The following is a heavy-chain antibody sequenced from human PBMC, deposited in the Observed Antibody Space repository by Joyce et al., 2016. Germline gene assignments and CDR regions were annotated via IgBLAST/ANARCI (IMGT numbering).Heavy chain of an antibody. Sequence: QITLKESGPTLVKPTQTLPLTCAFSGFSLSTRGVGVGWIRQPPGKALEWLALIYWDDDKRDSPSLKSRLTITKDTSRNQVVLTMTNMDPVDTATYYCAHRPNSGYDPSAFDFWGQGTLVTVSS. CDR1: GFSLSTRGVG. CDR2: IYWDDDK. CDR3: AHRPNSGYDPSAFDF. J-gene: IGHJ4*02. D-gene: IGHD5-12*01. V-gene: IGHV2-5*02.